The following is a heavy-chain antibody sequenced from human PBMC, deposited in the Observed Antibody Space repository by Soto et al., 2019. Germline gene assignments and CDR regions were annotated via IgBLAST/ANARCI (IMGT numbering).Heavy chain of an antibody. D-gene: IGHD3-10*01. Sequence: GASVKVSCKASGYTFTSYDINWVRQATGQGLEWMGWMNPNSGNTGYAQKFQGRVTMTRNTSISTAYMELSSLRSEDTAVYYCARSLTGSSWDYYYYYCMTVWGKGTTV. J-gene: IGHJ6*03. CDR2: MNPNSGNT. CDR1: GYTFTSYD. V-gene: IGHV1-8*01. CDR3: ARSLTGSSWDYYYYYCMTV.